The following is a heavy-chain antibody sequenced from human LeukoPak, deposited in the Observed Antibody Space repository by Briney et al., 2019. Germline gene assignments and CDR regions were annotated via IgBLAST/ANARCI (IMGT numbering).Heavy chain of an antibody. V-gene: IGHV3-23*01. CDR2: ISGSGGST. CDR3: AKGSSGTAMVAYYFDY. CDR1: GFTFSSYA. D-gene: IGHD5-18*01. Sequence: PGGYLRLSCAASGFTFSSYAMIWVRQAPGNGLEWVSAISGSGGSTYYADSVKGRFTISRDNSKNTLYLQMNSLRAEDTAVYYCAKGSSGTAMVAYYFDYWGQGTLVTVSS. J-gene: IGHJ4*02.